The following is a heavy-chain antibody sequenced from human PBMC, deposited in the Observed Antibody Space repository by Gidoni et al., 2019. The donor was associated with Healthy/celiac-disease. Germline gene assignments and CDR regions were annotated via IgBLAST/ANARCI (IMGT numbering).Heavy chain of an antibody. V-gene: IGHV3-23*01. D-gene: IGHD1-26*01. J-gene: IGHJ4*02. Sequence: EVQLLESGGGLVQPGGSLRLSCAASGFTFSSYAMSWVRQAPGKGLERVSAIRGSGGSTYYADSVKGRFNISRDNSKNMLYLQMNSLRAEDTAVYYCAKEEGSGSYRRVYFDYWGQGTLVTVSS. CDR3: AKEEGSGSYRRVYFDY. CDR1: GFTFSSYA. CDR2: IRGSGGST.